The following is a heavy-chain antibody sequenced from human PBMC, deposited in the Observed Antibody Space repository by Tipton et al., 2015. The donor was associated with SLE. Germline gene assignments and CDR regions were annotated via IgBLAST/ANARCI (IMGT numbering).Heavy chain of an antibody. J-gene: IGHJ4*02. CDR3: AKGGGYCSAAACSARYFDS. Sequence: QLVQSEGGLVQPGGSLRLSCAASGFTFSTYEMNWVRQAPGKGLEWVAALSFDGTGKFYADSVTGRFTISRDNSKNTVYLQMNSLTAEDTALYYCAKGGGYCSAAACSARYFDSWGQGTLVTVSS. CDR1: GFTFSTYE. V-gene: IGHV3-30*04. CDR2: LSFDGTGK. D-gene: IGHD2-15*01.